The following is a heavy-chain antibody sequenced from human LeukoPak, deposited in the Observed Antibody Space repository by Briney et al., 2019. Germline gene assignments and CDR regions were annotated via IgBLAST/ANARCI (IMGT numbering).Heavy chain of an antibody. J-gene: IGHJ6*03. V-gene: IGHV1-18*01. CDR2: ISAYNGNT. D-gene: IGHD2-2*01. CDR1: GYTFTSCG. Sequence: GASVKVSCKASGYTFTSCGISWVRQAPGQGLEWMGWISAYNGNTNYAQKLQGRVTMTTDTSTSTAYMELRSLRSDDTAVYYCARQGRDIVVVPAGSYYYYYMDVWGKGTTVTISS. CDR3: ARQGRDIVVVPAGSYYYYYMDV.